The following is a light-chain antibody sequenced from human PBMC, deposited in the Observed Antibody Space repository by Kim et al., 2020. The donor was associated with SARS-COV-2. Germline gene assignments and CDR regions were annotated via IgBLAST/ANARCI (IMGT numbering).Light chain of an antibody. CDR2: AAS. V-gene: IGKV1-39*01. J-gene: IGKJ3*01. CDR3: QQSYITPFT. CDR1: QSISSH. Sequence: ASVGYRVTIAHLTTQSISSHLNWYQQKPGRAPKLLISAASTLQGVVPSRFSGSGSETDFTLTISSLQPEDFATYFCQQSYITPFTFGPGTKVDIK.